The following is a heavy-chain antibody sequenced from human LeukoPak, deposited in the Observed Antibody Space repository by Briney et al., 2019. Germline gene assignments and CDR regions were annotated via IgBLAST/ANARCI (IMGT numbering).Heavy chain of an antibody. CDR2: IDHSGST. V-gene: IGHV4-38-2*02. CDR3: AKIAAAGTRAFDY. Sequence: SETLSITCTVSGYSISSGYYWGWIRQPPGKGLEWTGSIDHSGSTYYNPSLKSRITISVDASKDQFSLKLSSVTAADTAVYYCAKIAAAGTRAFDYWGQGTLVTVSS. CDR1: GYSISSGYY. D-gene: IGHD6-13*01. J-gene: IGHJ4*02.